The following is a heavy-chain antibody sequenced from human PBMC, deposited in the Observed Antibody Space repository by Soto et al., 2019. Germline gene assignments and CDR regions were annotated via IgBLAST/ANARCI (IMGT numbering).Heavy chain of an antibody. V-gene: IGHV1-2*04. CDR1: GYTFTGYY. J-gene: IGHJ4*02. D-gene: IGHD3-22*01. CDR3: ARDMYYYDSSGYSYYFDY. CDR2: INPNSGGT. Sequence: GASVKVSCKASGYTFTGYYMHWVRQAPGQGLEWMGWINPNSGGTNYAQKFQGWVTMTRDTSISTAYMELSRLRSDDTAVYYCARDMYYYDSSGYSYYFDYWGQGTLVTVSS.